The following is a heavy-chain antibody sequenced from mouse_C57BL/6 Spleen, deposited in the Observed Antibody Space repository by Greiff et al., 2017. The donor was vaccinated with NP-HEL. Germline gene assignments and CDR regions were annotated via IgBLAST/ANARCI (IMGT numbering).Heavy chain of an antibody. CDR1: GYTFTSYG. Sequence: QVQLQQSGAELARPGASVKLSCKASGYTFTSYGISWVKQRTGQGLEWIGEIYPRSGNTYYNEKFKGKATLTADKSSSTAYMELRSLTSEDSAVYFCARSLTKGGFAYWGQGTLVTVSA. J-gene: IGHJ3*01. V-gene: IGHV1-81*01. D-gene: IGHD2-12*01. CDR3: ARSLTKGGFAY. CDR2: IYPRSGNT.